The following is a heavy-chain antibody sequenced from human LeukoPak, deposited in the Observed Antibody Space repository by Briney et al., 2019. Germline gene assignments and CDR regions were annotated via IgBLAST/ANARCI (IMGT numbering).Heavy chain of an antibody. CDR1: GFSFSYYG. D-gene: IGHD6-13*01. Sequence: PGGSLRLSCAASGFSFSYYGFHWVRQAPGKGLEWVAVIWYDGSNKYYADSVKGRFTISRDNSKNTLYLQMNSLRAEDTAVYYCARDAVYSSSWQYYWGQGTLVTVSS. V-gene: IGHV3-33*08. CDR2: IWYDGSNK. J-gene: IGHJ4*02. CDR3: ARDAVYSSSWQYY.